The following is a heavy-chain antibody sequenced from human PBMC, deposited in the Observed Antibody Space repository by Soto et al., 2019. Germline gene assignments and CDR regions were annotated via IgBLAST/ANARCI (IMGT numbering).Heavy chain of an antibody. CDR2: IKSKADGSTT. CDR1: GITLINAW. D-gene: IGHD5-18*01. CDR3: APPRPGTHGYGY. J-gene: IGHJ4*02. V-gene: IGHV3-15*01. Sequence: EVQLVESGGGLVKPGGPLGLACAALGITLINAWLTWVRQVPGKGLEWVGGIKSKADGSTTEYGSPVKDRFIITRDDSENTLDLQMHRLKTEDTAVYYCAPPRPGTHGYGYWGQGTLVTVSS.